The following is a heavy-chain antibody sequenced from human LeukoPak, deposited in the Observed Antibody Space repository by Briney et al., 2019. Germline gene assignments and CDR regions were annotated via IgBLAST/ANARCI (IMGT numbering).Heavy chain of an antibody. CDR2: IKQDGSEK. Sequence: GGSLRLSCAASGFTFSNFWMTWIRQTPGKGLEWVANIKQDGSEKYYVDSVKGRFTISRDNAKNSLYLQMSSLRAEDTAVYYCARDSDFFDYWGQGTLVTVSS. J-gene: IGHJ4*02. CDR3: ARDSDFFDY. D-gene: IGHD2-21*01. CDR1: GFTFSNFW. V-gene: IGHV3-7*01.